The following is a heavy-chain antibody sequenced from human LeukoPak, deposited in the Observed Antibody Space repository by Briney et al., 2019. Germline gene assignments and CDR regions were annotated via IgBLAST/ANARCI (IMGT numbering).Heavy chain of an antibody. V-gene: IGHV4-34*01. CDR3: ARGKMATKRRYFDY. D-gene: IGHD5-24*01. J-gene: IGHJ4*02. Sequence: PSETLSLTCAVYGGSFSGYYWSWIRQPPGKGLEWIGEINHSGSTNYNPSLKSRVTMSVDTSKNQFSLKLSSVTAADTAVYYCARGKMATKRRYFDYWGQGTLVTVSS. CDR2: INHSGST. CDR1: GGSFSGYY.